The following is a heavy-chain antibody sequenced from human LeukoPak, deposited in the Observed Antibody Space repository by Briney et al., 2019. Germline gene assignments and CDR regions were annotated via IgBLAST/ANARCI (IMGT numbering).Heavy chain of an antibody. CDR1: GDSISRATYY. J-gene: IGHJ5*02. Sequence: SETLSLTCIVSGDSISRATYYWGWIRQPPGKSLEWIGSIFYSGETRYNPSLKSRVTMSVDTSQSHFSLKMSSVTAADTPLYFCARRSTSEDPWDFPRGWFDTWGQGILVTVSS. CDR3: ARRSTSEDPWDFPRGWFDT. V-gene: IGHV4-39*01. D-gene: IGHD2/OR15-2a*01. CDR2: IFYSGET.